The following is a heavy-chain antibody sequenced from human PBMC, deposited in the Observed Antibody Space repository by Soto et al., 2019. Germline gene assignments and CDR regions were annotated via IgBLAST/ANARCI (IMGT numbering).Heavy chain of an antibody. Sequence: PGGSLRLSCAASGFTFSSYWMSWVRQAPGKGLEWVANIKQDGSEKYYVDSVKGRFTISRDNAKNSLYLQMNSLRAEDTAVYYCARDRYCTTGVCYSYYYYGMDVWGQGTTVTVSS. J-gene: IGHJ6*02. CDR3: ARDRYCTTGVCYSYYYYGMDV. V-gene: IGHV3-7*01. D-gene: IGHD2-8*01. CDR1: GFTFSSYW. CDR2: IKQDGSEK.